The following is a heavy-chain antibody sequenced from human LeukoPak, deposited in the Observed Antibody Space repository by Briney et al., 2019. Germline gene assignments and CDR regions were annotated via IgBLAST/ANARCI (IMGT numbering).Heavy chain of an antibody. CDR3: ARLSTYYDFWSPLDY. D-gene: IGHD3-3*01. V-gene: IGHV4-59*02. Sequence: SETLSLTCTVSGASVSSHYWSWIRQPPGKGLEWIGYVSYSGGTTYNPSLKSRVTISLDTSKDQFSLRLNSVTAADTAVYYCARLSTYYDFWSPLDYWGQGTLVTVSS. CDR2: VSYSGGT. J-gene: IGHJ4*02. CDR1: GASVSSHY.